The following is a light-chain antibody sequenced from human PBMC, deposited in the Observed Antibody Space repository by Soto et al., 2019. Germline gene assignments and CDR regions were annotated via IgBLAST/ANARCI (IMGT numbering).Light chain of an antibody. V-gene: IGKV1-12*01. J-gene: IGKJ4*01. CDR2: AAS. Sequence: DIQMTQSPSSVSASVGDRVTITCRASQDISSWLAWYQQKPGRAPKLLIYAASSLQSGVPSRFSGSGSGTDVTLTISSLQPEDFATYYCQQANSFLPLTFGGGTKVEI. CDR1: QDISSW. CDR3: QQANSFLPLT.